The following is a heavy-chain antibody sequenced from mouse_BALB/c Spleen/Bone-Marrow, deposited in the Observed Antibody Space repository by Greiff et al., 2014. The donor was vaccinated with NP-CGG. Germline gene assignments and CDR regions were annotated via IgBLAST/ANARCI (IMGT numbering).Heavy chain of an antibody. J-gene: IGHJ3*01. CDR2: ISYSGST. CDR1: GYSITSDYA. CDR3: ARENYVSSPGFAY. V-gene: IGHV3-2*02. Sequence: VQLQQSGPGLVKPSQSLSLTCTVTGYSITSDYAWNWIRQFPGNKLEWMGYISYSGSTGYNPSLKSRISITRDTSKNQFFLQLNSVTTEDTATIYCARENYVSSPGFAYWGQGTLVTVSA. D-gene: IGHD1-1*01.